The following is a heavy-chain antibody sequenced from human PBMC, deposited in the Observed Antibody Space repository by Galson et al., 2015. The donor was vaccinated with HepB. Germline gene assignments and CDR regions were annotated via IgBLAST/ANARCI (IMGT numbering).Heavy chain of an antibody. CDR3: VRAAVKWPYRSHYDN. CDR2: IHTAPRT. J-gene: IGHJ4*02. V-gene: IGHV3-13*04. CDR1: GFTFNLQD. D-gene: IGHD3-16*02. Sequence: FLRISCAAYGFTFNLQDMYWVRQFKVKRLEWVSAIHTAPRTYYPDSVGGRFSIPRYNAKNSLYLQMYNLRDGDTAVYYCVRAAVKWPYRSHYDNWGQGALVTVSS.